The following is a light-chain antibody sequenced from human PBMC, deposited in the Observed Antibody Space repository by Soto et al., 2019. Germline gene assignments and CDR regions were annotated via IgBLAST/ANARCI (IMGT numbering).Light chain of an antibody. J-gene: IGKJ4*01. CDR3: QQYNNWPLT. CDR2: GAS. Sequence: EIVMTQSPATLSVSPGERATLSCRASQSVSSNLAWYQQKTGQAPRLLIYGASTRATGIPASFSGSGSGTEFTLTISSLQSEDFAVYYCQQYNNWPLTFGGGTKVEIK. V-gene: IGKV3-15*01. CDR1: QSVSSN.